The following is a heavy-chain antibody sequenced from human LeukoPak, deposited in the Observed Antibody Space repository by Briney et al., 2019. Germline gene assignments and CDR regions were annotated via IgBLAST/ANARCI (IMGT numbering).Heavy chain of an antibody. Sequence: EASVKVSCKASGGTFSSSAISWVRQAPGQGLEWMGGITPMFGTAKYAQKFQGRVTITADESTSTAYMELSSLRSEDTAVYYCARDSSEFRSLIFHWGQGTLVTVSS. CDR3: ARDSSEFRSLIFH. CDR1: GGTFSSSA. D-gene: IGHD3-9*01. V-gene: IGHV1-69*13. J-gene: IGHJ1*01. CDR2: ITPMFGTA.